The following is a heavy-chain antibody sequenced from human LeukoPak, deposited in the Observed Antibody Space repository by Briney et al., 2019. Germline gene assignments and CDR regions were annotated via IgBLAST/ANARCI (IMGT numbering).Heavy chain of an antibody. Sequence: SETLSLTCTVSGGSISSYYWSWIRQPPGKGLEWIGYIYYSGSTNYNPSLKSRVTISVDTSKNQFSLKLSSVTAADTAVYYCARGGDYYDILTGYYPFDYWGQGTLVTVSS. V-gene: IGHV4-59*01. CDR3: ARGGDYYDILTGYYPFDY. CDR2: IYYSGST. CDR1: GGSISSYY. J-gene: IGHJ4*02. D-gene: IGHD3-9*01.